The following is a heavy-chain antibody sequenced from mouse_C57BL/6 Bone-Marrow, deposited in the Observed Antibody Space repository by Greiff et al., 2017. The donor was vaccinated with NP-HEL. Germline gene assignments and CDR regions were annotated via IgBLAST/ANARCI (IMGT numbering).Heavy chain of an antibody. J-gene: IGHJ4*01. CDR3: ARDLLWLRRGVYYYAMDY. V-gene: IGHV1-81*01. CDR1: GYTFTSYG. Sequence: VKLQQSGAELARPGASVKLSCKASGYTFTSYGISWVKQRTGQGLEWIGEIYPRSGNTYYNEKFKGKATLTADKSSSTAYMELRSLTSEDSAVYFCARDLLWLRRGVYYYAMDYWGQGTSVTVSS. D-gene: IGHD2-2*01. CDR2: IYPRSGNT.